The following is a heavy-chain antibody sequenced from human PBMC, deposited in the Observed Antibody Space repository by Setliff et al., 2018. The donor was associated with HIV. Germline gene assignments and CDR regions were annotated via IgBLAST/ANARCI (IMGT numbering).Heavy chain of an antibody. V-gene: IGHV4-59*11. CDR1: GGSISSHY. Sequence: PSETLSLTCTVSGGSISSHYWSWIRQPPGKGLEWIGSIFSSGSTNYNPSFRSRVTISVDTSKNQFSLKLSSVTAADTAVYYCARAIPYYDYVWGSPEDYWGQGTLVTVSS. CDR3: ARAIPYYDYVWGSPEDY. J-gene: IGHJ4*02. D-gene: IGHD3-16*01. CDR2: IFSSGST.